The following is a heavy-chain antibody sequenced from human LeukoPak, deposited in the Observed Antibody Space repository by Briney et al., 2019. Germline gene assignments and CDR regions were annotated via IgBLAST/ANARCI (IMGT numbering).Heavy chain of an antibody. CDR3: ARVSIVLMVYANVGGGYMAV. CDR1: GFTFDDYG. V-gene: IGHV3-20*04. J-gene: IGHJ6*03. CDR2: INWNGGST. D-gene: IGHD2-8*01. Sequence: GGSLRLSCAASGFTFDDYGMSWVRQAPGKGLEWVSGINWNGGSTGYADSVKGRFTISRDNAKNSLYLQMNSLRAEDTALYYCARVSIVLMVYANVGGGYMAVGAKGTTVTVS.